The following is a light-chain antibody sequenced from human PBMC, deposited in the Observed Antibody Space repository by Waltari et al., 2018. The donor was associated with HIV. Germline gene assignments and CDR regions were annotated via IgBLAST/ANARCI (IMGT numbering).Light chain of an antibody. CDR2: QVN. V-gene: IGLV2-8*01. CDR3: SSFAGSNNLMV. CDR1: SSDFGGYNY. Sequence: QSALTQPPSASGSPGQSVTISCTGTSSDFGGYNYVSWYQQHPGKAPKLMIYQVNKRPSGVPARFSGTKSGNRASLTVSGLQAEDEADYYCSSFAGSNNLMVFGGGTKLTVL. J-gene: IGLJ2*01.